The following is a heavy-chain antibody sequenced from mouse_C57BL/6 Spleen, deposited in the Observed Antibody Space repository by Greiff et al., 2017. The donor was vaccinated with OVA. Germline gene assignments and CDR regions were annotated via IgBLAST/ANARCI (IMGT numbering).Heavy chain of an antibody. CDR3: ARDMGIYYGNYGGGYYAMDY. CDR1: GYTFTDYN. J-gene: IGHJ4*01. CDR2: INPNNGGT. V-gene: IGHV1-22*01. D-gene: IGHD2-1*01. Sequence: EVQRVESGPELVKPGASVKMSCKASGYTFTDYNMHWVKQSHGKSLEWIGYINPNNGGTSYNQKFKGKATLTVNKSSSTAYMELRSLTSEDSAVYYWARDMGIYYGNYGGGYYAMDYWGQGTSVTVSS.